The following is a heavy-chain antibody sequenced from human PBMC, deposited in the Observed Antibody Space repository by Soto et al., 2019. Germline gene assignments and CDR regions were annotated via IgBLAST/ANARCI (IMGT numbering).Heavy chain of an antibody. D-gene: IGHD3-10*01. CDR1: GYSFTSYW. CDR2: IYPGDSDT. Sequence: GESLKISCKGSGYSFTSYWIGWVRQMPGKGLEWMGIIYPGDSDTRYSPSFQGQVTISADKSISTAYLQWSILKASDTAMYYCARIMYYYGSRGYGSAFDFWGQGTMVTVSS. CDR3: ARIMYYYGSRGYGSAFDF. J-gene: IGHJ3*01. V-gene: IGHV5-51*01.